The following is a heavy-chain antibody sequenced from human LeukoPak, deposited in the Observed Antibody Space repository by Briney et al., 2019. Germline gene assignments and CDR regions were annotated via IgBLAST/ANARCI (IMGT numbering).Heavy chain of an antibody. D-gene: IGHD6-6*01. J-gene: IGHJ4*02. CDR2: IYHSGTT. CDR3: ARWYSSSGYFDY. V-gene: IGHV4-38-2*01. Sequence: PSETLSLTCAVSRYSISSGYYWGWSRQPPGKGLEWIGSIYHSGTTVHNPSVKSRVTISVATSNNQCSLNLSSVTAADTAVYYCARWYSSSGYFDYWGQGSLVTVS. CDR1: RYSISSGYY.